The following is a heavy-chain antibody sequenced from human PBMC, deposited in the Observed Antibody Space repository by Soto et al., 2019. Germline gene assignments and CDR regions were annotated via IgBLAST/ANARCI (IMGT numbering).Heavy chain of an antibody. D-gene: IGHD6-13*01. V-gene: IGHV4-34*01. CDR1: GGSFSGYY. CDR3: ARVDRQQQLVLGGYGMDV. Sequence: SETLSLTCAVYGGSFSGYYWSWIRQPPGKGLEWIGEINHSGSTNYNPSLKSRVTISVDTSKNQFSLKLSSVTAADTAVYYCARVDRQQQLVLGGYGMDVWGQGTTVT. CDR2: INHSGST. J-gene: IGHJ6*02.